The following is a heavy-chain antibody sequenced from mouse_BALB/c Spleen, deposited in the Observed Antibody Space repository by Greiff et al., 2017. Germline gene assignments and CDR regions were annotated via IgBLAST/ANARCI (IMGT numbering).Heavy chain of an antibody. J-gene: IGHJ3*01. V-gene: IGHV5-6-3*01. CDR1: GFTFSSYG. CDR2: LNSNGGST. D-gene: IGHD1-2*01. Sequence: EVKVVESGGGLVQPGGSLKLSCAASGFTFSSYGMSLVRQTPDNRLELVSTLNSNGGSTYYPDSVKGRFTISRDNAKNTLYLQMSSLKSEDTAMYYCARDGYGRAAWFAYWGQGTLVTVAA. CDR3: ARDGYGRAAWFAY.